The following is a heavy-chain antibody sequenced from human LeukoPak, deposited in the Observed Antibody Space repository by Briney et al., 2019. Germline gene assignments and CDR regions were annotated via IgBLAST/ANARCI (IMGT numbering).Heavy chain of an antibody. J-gene: IGHJ6*03. V-gene: IGHV3-30-3*01. CDR1: GFTFSSYV. D-gene: IGHD6-13*01. CDR3: AREAAGGNYYMDV. Sequence: PGGSLRLSCAASGFTFSSYVMDWVRQAPGKGLEWVAVISSDGSNKYYADSVKGRFTISRDNAKNTMYLQMNSLRAEDTAVYYCAREAAGGNYYMDVWGKGTSVTVSS. CDR2: ISSDGSNK.